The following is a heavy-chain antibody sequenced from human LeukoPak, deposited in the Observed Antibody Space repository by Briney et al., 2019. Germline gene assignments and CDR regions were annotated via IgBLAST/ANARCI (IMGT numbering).Heavy chain of an antibody. D-gene: IGHD2-15*01. V-gene: IGHV3-66*01. CDR2: IYSGGST. Sequence: PGGSLRLSCAASEFSVGSNYMTWVRQAPGKGLEWVSLIYSGGSTYYADSVKGRFTISRDNSQNTLYLQMNGLRADDTALYYCARGVVFATFDSWGQGTLVTVSS. J-gene: IGHJ4*02. CDR1: EFSVGSNY. CDR3: ARGVVFATFDS.